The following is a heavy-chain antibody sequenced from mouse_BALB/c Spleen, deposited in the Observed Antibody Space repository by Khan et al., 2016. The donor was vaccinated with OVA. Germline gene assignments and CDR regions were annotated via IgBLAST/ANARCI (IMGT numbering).Heavy chain of an antibody. CDR2: INPNTDYT. CDR1: GFTFTSYW. CDR3: VNHGSSSAWFTY. J-gene: IGHJ3*01. Sequence: QVQLKQSGAELAKPGASVKMSCKASGFTFTSYWMHWLTQRPGQGLEWIGYINPNTDYTEYNQKFKDKATLTADKSSSTAYMQLTSLTSEDSAVYYCVNHGSSSAWFTYWGRGTLVTVSA. V-gene: IGHV1-7*01. D-gene: IGHD1-1*01.